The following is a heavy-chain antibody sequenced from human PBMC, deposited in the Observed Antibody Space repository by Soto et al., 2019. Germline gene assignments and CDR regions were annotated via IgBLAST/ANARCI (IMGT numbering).Heavy chain of an antibody. J-gene: IGHJ4*02. CDR2: ISAHNGNT. V-gene: IGHV1-18*01. Sequence: QVHLVQSGAEVKKPGASVKVSCKVSGYAFTTYVITWVRQAPGQGLEWMAWISAHNGNTNYAQKLQGRVTVTRDTSTSTAYMELRSLRSDDTAVYYCARGRYGDYWGQGALVTVSS. CDR3: ARGRYGDY. CDR1: GYAFTTYV. D-gene: IGHD1-1*01.